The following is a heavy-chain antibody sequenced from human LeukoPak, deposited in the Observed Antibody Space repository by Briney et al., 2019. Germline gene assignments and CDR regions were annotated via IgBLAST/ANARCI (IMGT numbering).Heavy chain of an antibody. CDR2: IYSGGST. V-gene: IGHV3-53*01. CDR3: AREKVEMATLYYYYGMDV. CDR1: GFTVSSNY. D-gene: IGHD5-24*01. Sequence: GGSLRLSCAASGFTVSSNYMSWVRQAPGKELEWVSVIYSGGSTYYADSVKGRFTISRDNSKNTLYLQMNSLRAEDTAVYYCAREKVEMATLYYYYGMDVWGQGTTVTVSS. J-gene: IGHJ6*02.